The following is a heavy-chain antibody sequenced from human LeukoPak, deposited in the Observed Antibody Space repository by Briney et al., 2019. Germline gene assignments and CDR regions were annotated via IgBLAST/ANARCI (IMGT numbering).Heavy chain of an antibody. D-gene: IGHD2-15*01. CDR2: IYYSGST. Sequence: SETLSLTCTVSGGSISSYYWSWIRQPPGKGLEWIGYIYYSGSTNYNPSLKSRVTISVDTSKNQFSLKLSSVTAADMAVYYCARVKPSRYCSGGSCYSPYYYYYMDVWGKGTTVTISS. J-gene: IGHJ6*03. CDR1: GGSISSYY. V-gene: IGHV4-59*01. CDR3: ARVKPSRYCSGGSCYSPYYYYYMDV.